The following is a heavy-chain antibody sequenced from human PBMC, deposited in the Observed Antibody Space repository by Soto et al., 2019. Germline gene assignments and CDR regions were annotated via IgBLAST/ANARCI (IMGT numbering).Heavy chain of an antibody. J-gene: IGHJ5*02. Sequence: SLPLPVTCSVNFGSFSGYYWSWILQPPVKGLEWIGEINHSGSTNYNPSLKSRVTISVDTSKNQFSLKLSSVTAADTAVYYCARGGVTAAGLNWFDPWGQGTLVTVSS. D-gene: IGHD6-13*01. CDR3: ARGGVTAAGLNWFDP. CDR1: FGSFSGYY. CDR2: INHSGST. V-gene: IGHV4-34*01.